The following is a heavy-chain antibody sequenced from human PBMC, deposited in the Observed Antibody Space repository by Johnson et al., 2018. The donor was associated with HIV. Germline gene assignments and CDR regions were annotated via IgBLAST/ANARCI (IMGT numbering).Heavy chain of an antibody. CDR2: ISSSGRTI. CDR1: GFIFSDYY. D-gene: IGHD3-9*01. Sequence: QVQLVESGGGVVRPGGSLRLSCAASGFIFSDYYMTWIRQAPGKGLESISYISSSGRTIYYADSVKGRFTMSRDNAKKSLYLQMNSLRAEDTAVDYCAREEGTDMWTRGDAFDIWGQGTMVTVSS. CDR3: AREEGTDMWTRGDAFDI. J-gene: IGHJ3*02. V-gene: IGHV3-11*04.